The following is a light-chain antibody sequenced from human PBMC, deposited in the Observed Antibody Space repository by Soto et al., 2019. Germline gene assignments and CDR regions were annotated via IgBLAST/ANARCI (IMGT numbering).Light chain of an antibody. J-gene: IGKJ4*01. CDR3: QQYKNWPLT. CDR2: GAS. V-gene: IGKV3-15*01. Sequence: EIVMTQSPATLSVSPGERATLSCRASQSVSSNLAWYQQRPGQAPRLLIYGASTRATGIPDKFSGSGSGTEFTLTISSLQSEDFAVFYCQQYKNWPLTFGGGNNLEIK. CDR1: QSVSSN.